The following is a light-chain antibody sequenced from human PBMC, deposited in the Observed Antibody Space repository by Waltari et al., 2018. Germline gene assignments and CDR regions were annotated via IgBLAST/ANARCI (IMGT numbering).Light chain of an antibody. J-gene: IGLJ2*01. CDR1: NPNIGAAQE. CDR3: QSYDYSLSGSAV. Sequence: QSALTQPPSVSGAPGQRVTNSCTGTNPNIGAAQELHRYQQTLGSGPILLIYGATNRPSGVPDRFAGSRSGTSASLAITGLQTEDEAHYYCQSYDYSLSGSAVFGGGTKLTVL. V-gene: IGLV1-40*01. CDR2: GAT.